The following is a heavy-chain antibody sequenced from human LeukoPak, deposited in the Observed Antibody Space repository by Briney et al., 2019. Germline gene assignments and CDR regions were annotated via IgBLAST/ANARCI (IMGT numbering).Heavy chain of an antibody. V-gene: IGHV4-34*01. D-gene: IGHD6-19*01. CDR2: INHSGRT. CDR1: GGSFSGYY. J-gene: IGHJ4*02. Sequence: SETLSLTCAVYGGSFSGYYWSWIRQPPGKGLEWIGEINHSGRTNYNPSLKSRVTISVDTSKNQFSLKLSSLTASDTAVYYCARGPVGCVLFDYWGQGTLVTVSS. CDR3: ARGPVGCVLFDY.